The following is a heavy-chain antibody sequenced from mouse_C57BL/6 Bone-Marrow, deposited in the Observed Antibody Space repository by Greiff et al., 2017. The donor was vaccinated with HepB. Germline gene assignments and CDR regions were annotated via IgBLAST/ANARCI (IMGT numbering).Heavy chain of an antibody. CDR1: GFTFSSYG. V-gene: IGHV5-6*01. D-gene: IGHD5-1*01. CDR2: ISSGGSYT. Sequence: VQLKESGGDLVKPGGSLKLSCAASGFTFSSYGMSWVRQTPDKRLEWVATISSGGSYTYYPDSVKGRFTISRDNAKNTLYLQMSSLKSEDTAMYYCARPPYLYYAMDYWGQGTSVTVSS. J-gene: IGHJ4*01. CDR3: ARPPYLYYAMDY.